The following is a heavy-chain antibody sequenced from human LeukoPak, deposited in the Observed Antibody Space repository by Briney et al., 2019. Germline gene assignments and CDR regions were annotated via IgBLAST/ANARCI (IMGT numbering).Heavy chain of an antibody. CDR2: IKQDGSEK. Sequence: PGGSLRLSCAASGFTFSSYWMSWVRQAPGKGLEWVANIKQDGSEKYYVDSEKGRFTISRDNAKNSLYLQMNSLRAEDTAVYYCARGMSYYDSSGYYDAGYSDYWGQGTLVTVSS. V-gene: IGHV3-7*01. D-gene: IGHD3-22*01. J-gene: IGHJ4*02. CDR3: ARGMSYYDSSGYYDAGYSDY. CDR1: GFTFSSYW.